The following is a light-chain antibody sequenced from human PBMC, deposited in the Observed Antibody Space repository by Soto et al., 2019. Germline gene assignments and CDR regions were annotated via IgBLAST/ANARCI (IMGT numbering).Light chain of an antibody. V-gene: IGKV1-12*01. Sequence: DIQMTQSPSSVSASVGDRVTITCRASQGVSNWLAWFQQKPGKAPKLLIYAASTLQSGVPPRFSGSGSGTDFTLPTSTLQPEDFATYYCQQSNISPPPSGGGTRVE. J-gene: IGKJ4*01. CDR3: QQSNISPPP. CDR2: AAS. CDR1: QGVSNW.